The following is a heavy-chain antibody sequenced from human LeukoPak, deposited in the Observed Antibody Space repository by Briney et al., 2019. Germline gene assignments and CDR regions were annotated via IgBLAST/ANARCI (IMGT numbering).Heavy chain of an antibody. D-gene: IGHD4-11*01. CDR2: INPNSGET. CDR1: GYTFTDYY. V-gene: IGHV1-2*02. Sequence: ASVKVSCKTSGYTFTDYYIHWVRQAPGQGLEWMGWINPNSGETNSAQKFQGRVTMTGDTPISTAYMEVNRVTSDDTAVYYCARDRDYSNTERGFDYWGKGTLVTVSS. J-gene: IGHJ4*02. CDR3: ARDRDYSNTERGFDY.